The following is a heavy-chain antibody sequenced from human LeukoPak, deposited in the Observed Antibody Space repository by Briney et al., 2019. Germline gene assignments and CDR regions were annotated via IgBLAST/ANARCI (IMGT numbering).Heavy chain of an antibody. CDR3: ARVDTPMVTGRDYYYCYMDV. CDR1: GGSISSYY. D-gene: IGHD5-18*01. CDR2: IHHSGST. J-gene: IGHJ6*03. V-gene: IGHV4-59*08. Sequence: PSETLSLTCTVSGGSISSYYWSWIRQPPGRGLEWIGYIHHSGSTNYSPSLKSRVTISVDTSKNQFSLKLSSVTAADTAVYYCARVDTPMVTGRDYYYCYMDVWGKGTTVTVSS.